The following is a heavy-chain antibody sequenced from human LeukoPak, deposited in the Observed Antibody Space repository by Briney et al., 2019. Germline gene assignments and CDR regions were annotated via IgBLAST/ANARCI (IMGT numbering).Heavy chain of an antibody. CDR2: ISSSSYI. Sequence: PGGSLRLSCAASGFTFSSYSMNWVRQAPGKGLEWVSSISSSSYIYYADSVKGRFTISRDNAKNSLYLQMNSLRAEDTAVYYCARGTLGNYGDYDFDYWSQGTLVTVSS. CDR3: ARGTLGNYGDYDFDY. J-gene: IGHJ4*02. D-gene: IGHD4-17*01. CDR1: GFTFSSYS. V-gene: IGHV3-21*01.